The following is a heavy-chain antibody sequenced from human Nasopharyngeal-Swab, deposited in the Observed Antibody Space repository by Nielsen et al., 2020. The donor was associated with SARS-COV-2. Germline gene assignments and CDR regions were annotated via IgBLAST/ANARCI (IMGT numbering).Heavy chain of an antibody. Sequence: GGSLRLSCAASGFTVSSNYMSWVRQAPGKGLEWVSVIYSGGSTYYADSVKGRFTISRDSANNALYLEMNSLRTEDTAMYYCARDDGSLGDTWGQGTLVTVSS. V-gene: IGHV3-53*05. CDR1: GFTVSSNY. D-gene: IGHD3-10*01. J-gene: IGHJ4*02. CDR2: IYSGGST. CDR3: ARDDGSLGDT.